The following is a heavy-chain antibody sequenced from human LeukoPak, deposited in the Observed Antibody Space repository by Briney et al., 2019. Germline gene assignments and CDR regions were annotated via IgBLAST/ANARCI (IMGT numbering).Heavy chain of an antibody. J-gene: IGHJ6*02. D-gene: IGHD2-8*01. CDR1: GGSIASSGHY. V-gene: IGHV4-39*01. CDR3: ARLGSNGRHYYSGLDV. Sequence: PSETLSLTCAVSGGSIASSGHYWGWVRQPPGRGLEWIVSIYYGENTHYNPSLESRVTTSVDTSRNQFSLRLNSLTAADTAVYFCARLGSNGRHYYSGLDVWGQGTTVIVSS. CDR2: IYYGENT.